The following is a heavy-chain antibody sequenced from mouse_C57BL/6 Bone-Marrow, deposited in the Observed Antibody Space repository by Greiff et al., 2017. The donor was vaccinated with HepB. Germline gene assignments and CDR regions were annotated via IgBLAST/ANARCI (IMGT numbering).Heavy chain of an antibody. CDR1: GYTFTDYY. CDR2: INPNNGGT. J-gene: IGHJ4*01. V-gene: IGHV1-26*01. Sequence: EVQLQQSGPELVKPGASVKISCKASGYTFTDYYMNWVKQSHGKSLEWIGDINPNNGGTSYNQKFKGKATLTVDKSSSTAYMELRSLTSEDSAVYYCARSGNYFPFYAMDYWGQGTSVTVSS. CDR3: ARSGNYFPFYAMDY. D-gene: IGHD2-1*01.